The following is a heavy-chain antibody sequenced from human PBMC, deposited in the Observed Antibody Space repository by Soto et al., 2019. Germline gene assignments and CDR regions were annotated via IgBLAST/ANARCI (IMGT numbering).Heavy chain of an antibody. CDR1: GFTFSSYA. CDR2: ISGSGGST. V-gene: IGHV3-23*01. D-gene: IGHD6-19*01. Sequence: GGSLRLSCAASGFTFSSYAMSWVRQAPGKGLEWVSAISGSGGSTYYADSVKGRFTISRDNSKNTLYLQMNSLRAEDTAVYYCAKDLSPGGWYSPPVNFDYWGQGTLVTVSS. J-gene: IGHJ4*02. CDR3: AKDLSPGGWYSPPVNFDY.